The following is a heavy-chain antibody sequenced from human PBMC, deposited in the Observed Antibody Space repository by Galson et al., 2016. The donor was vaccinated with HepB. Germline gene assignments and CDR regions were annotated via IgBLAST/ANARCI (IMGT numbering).Heavy chain of an antibody. Sequence: SLRLSCAASGFTFSSYAMSWVRQAPGKGLEWVSSISGDGGGTYYADSVKGRFTISRDNSKNTLYLQMNSLRAEDTAVYYCAKERGSRITMVRGVLDAFDIWGQGTMVTVSS. CDR1: GFTFSSYA. CDR3: AKERGSRITMVRGVLDAFDI. V-gene: IGHV3-23*01. D-gene: IGHD3-10*01. CDR2: ISGDGGGT. J-gene: IGHJ3*02.